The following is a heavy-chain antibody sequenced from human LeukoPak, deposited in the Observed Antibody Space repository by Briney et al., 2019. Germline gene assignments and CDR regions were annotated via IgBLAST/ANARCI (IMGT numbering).Heavy chain of an antibody. J-gene: IGHJ3*02. V-gene: IGHV1-46*01. D-gene: IGHD5-24*01. CDR1: GYTFTNYY. CDR3: ARVRDGYNAAFDI. Sequence: ASVRVSCKASGYTFTNYYMHWVRQAPGQGLEWMGVFNPSGGSTSYAQKFQGRVTMTRDTSTSTVYMELSSLRSEDAAVYYCARVRDGYNAAFDIWGQGTMVTVSP. CDR2: FNPSGGST.